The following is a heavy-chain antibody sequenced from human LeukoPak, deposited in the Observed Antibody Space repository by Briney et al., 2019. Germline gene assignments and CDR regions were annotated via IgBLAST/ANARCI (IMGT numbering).Heavy chain of an antibody. CDR3: ARFTSRYDFWSGYYIAPGYYMDV. CDR1: GFTFSDYD. Sequence: GGSLRLSCAASGFTFSDYDMSWIRQAPGKGLEWVSYISSSGSTIYYADSVKGRFTISRDNAKNSLYLQMNSLRAEDTAVYYCARFTSRYDFWSGYYIAPGYYMDVWRKETRVSVFS. V-gene: IGHV3-11*04. J-gene: IGHJ6*03. D-gene: IGHD3-3*01. CDR2: ISSSGSTI.